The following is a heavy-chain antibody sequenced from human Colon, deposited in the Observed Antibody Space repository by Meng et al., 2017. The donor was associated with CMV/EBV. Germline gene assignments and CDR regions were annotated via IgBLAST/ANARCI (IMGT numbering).Heavy chain of an antibody. V-gene: IGHV3-23*01. Sequence: GESLKISCAASGFGFSTYAMNWVRQAPGKGLEWVAVISGSGVTTLYADSVKGRFTISRDNSKSTVYLQMNRLSGDDTAVYYCAKGLGEIGGSSNVYHSAADSWGQGTRVTVSS. D-gene: IGHD3-16*01. CDR3: AKGLGEIGGSSNVYHSAADS. CDR1: GFGFSTYA. J-gene: IGHJ5*01. CDR2: ISGSGVTT.